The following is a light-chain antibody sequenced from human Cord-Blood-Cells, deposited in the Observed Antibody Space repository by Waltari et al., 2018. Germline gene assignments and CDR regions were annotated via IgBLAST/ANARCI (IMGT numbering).Light chain of an antibody. Sequence: EIVLTQSPATLSLSPGERATLSCRASQSVSSYLAWYQQKPGQAPELPIYDASNRATGIPARFSGSGSGTDFTLTISSLEPEDFAVYYCQQRSNWPITFGQGTRLEIK. V-gene: IGKV3-11*01. J-gene: IGKJ5*01. CDR2: DAS. CDR1: QSVSSY. CDR3: QQRSNWPIT.